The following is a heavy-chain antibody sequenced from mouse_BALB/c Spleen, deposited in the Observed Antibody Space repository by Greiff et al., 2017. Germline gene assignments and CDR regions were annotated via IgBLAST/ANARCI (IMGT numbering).Heavy chain of an antibody. J-gene: IGHJ4*01. V-gene: IGHV1S81*02. CDR1: GYTFTSYY. CDR2: INPSNGGT. CDR3: TRPFMDY. Sequence: QVHVKQSGAELVKPGASVKLSCKASGYTFTSYYMYWVKQRPGQGLEWIGEINPSNGGTNFNEKFKSKATLTVDKSSSTAYMQLSSLTSEDSAVYYCTRPFMDYWGQGTSVTVSS.